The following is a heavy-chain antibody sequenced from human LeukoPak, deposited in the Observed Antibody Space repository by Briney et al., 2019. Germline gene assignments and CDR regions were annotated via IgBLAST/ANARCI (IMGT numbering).Heavy chain of an antibody. CDR3: AKGSESLSRWYQLPAYYFDY. V-gene: IGHV3-30*02. Sequence: GGSLRLSCAASGFTFSSYGMHWVRQAPGKGLEWVAFIRYDGSNKYYADSVKGRFTISRDNSKNTLYLQMNSLRAEDTAVYYCAKGSESLSRWYQLPAYYFDYWGQGTLVTVSS. D-gene: IGHD2-2*01. J-gene: IGHJ4*02. CDR2: IRYDGSNK. CDR1: GFTFSSYG.